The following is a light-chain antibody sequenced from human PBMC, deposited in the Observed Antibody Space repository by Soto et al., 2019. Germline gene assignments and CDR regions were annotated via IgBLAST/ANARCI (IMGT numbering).Light chain of an antibody. J-gene: IGKJ5*01. CDR2: DAS. Sequence: IRMTQSPSTLSACVGDRVTVTCRASDNIFTYVAWYQHRAGGAPKLLIFDASTLQSGVPPRFSGGGSGTDFTLTINGLQPEDSASYYCQHYTLYSGPFGQGTRLEIK. CDR3: QHYTLYSGP. V-gene: IGKV1-5*01. CDR1: DNIFTY.